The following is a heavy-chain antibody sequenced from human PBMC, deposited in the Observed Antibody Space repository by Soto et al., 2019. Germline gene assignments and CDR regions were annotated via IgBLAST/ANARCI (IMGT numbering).Heavy chain of an antibody. J-gene: IGHJ4*02. D-gene: IGHD6-13*01. Sequence: VQLVESGGGVVQPGRSLRLSCAASGFTFSSYGMHWVRQAPGKGLEWVAVISYDGSNKYYADSVKGRFTISRDNSKNTLYLQMNSLRAEDTAVYYCAKSRGIAAAGTSGDRIYFDYWGQGTLVTVSS. CDR2: ISYDGSNK. CDR3: AKSRGIAAAGTSGDRIYFDY. CDR1: GFTFSSYG. V-gene: IGHV3-30*18.